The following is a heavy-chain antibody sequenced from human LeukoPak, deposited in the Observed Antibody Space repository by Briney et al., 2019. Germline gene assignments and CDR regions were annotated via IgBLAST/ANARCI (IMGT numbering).Heavy chain of an antibody. D-gene: IGHD3-22*01. CDR3: ARGLNYSDTTGYYPAYMDV. CDR1: GGSFSGYY. V-gene: IGHV4-34*01. J-gene: IGHJ6*03. Sequence: SETLSLTCAVYGGSFSGYYWSWIRQPPGKGLEWIGEISHSGNSNYNPSLKSRVTISADTSKNQFSLRLSSLTAADAALYYCARGLNYSDTTGYYPAYMDVWGRGTTVTVSS. CDR2: ISHSGNS.